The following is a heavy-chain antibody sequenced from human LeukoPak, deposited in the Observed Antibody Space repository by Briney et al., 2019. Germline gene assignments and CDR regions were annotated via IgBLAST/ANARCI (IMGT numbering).Heavy chain of an antibody. D-gene: IGHD3-3*01. CDR1: GYTFTSYD. V-gene: IGHV1-8*01. Sequence: ASVKVSCKASGYTFTSYDINWVRQATGQGLEWMGWMNPNSGNTGYAQKFQGRVTMTRNTSISTAYMELSSLRSEDTAVYYCARVATDESQFWSGYLNYYYGMDVWGQGTTVTVSS. CDR2: MNPNSGNT. J-gene: IGHJ6*02. CDR3: ARVATDESQFWSGYLNYYYGMDV.